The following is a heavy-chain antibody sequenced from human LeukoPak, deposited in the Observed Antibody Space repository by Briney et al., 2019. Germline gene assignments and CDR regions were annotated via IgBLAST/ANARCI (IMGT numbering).Heavy chain of an antibody. CDR3: ARHSGFLTVYYSGLDV. D-gene: IGHD6-19*01. V-gene: IGHV4-59*08. Sequence: SETLSLTCTVSGGSISNYYWSWMRQSPGEGLEWIGYVHYSGSTNYNPSLKSRVTVSVDMSQNQFSLKLNSVTAADTAVYFCARHSGFLTVYYSGLDVWGQGTTVTVSS. J-gene: IGHJ6*02. CDR2: VHYSGST. CDR1: GGSISNYY.